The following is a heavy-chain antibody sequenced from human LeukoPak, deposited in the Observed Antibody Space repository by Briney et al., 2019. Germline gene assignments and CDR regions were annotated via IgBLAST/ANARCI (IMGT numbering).Heavy chain of an antibody. CDR2: FDPEDGEI. D-gene: IGHD2-15*01. CDR3: AAGFHGGGLLNDDVFDI. V-gene: IGHV1-24*01. J-gene: IGHJ3*02. CDR1: GYSLSELS. Sequence: ASMWVSCDVSGYSLSELSIHWVRHVPGKGLQWMGGFDPEDGEIVYAQNLHGSVTMTEDTSTDTAYMDLRSLRSEDTAVYYCAAGFHGGGLLNDDVFDIWGQGTRVAVSS.